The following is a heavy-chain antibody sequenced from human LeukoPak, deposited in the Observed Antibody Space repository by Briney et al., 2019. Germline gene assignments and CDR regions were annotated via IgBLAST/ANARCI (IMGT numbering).Heavy chain of an antibody. Sequence: GASVKVSCKASGYTFTSYYMHWVRQAPGQGLEWMGIIKPSGGSTSYAQKFQGRVTMTRDMSTSTVYMELSSLRSEDTAVYYCARADYGDYPFDYWGQGTLVTVSS. V-gene: IGHV1-46*01. D-gene: IGHD4-17*01. CDR3: ARADYGDYPFDY. CDR1: GYTFTSYY. CDR2: IKPSGGST. J-gene: IGHJ4*02.